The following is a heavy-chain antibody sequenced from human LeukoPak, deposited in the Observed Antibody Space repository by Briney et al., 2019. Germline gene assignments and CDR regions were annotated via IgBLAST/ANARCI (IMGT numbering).Heavy chain of an antibody. Sequence: SVKVSCKASGGTFSSYAISWVRQAPGQGLEWMGGIIPIFGTANYAQKFQGRVTITRNTSISTAYMELSSLRSEDTAVYYCARVDSGSYYYYYYYMDVWGKGTTVTVSS. V-gene: IGHV1-69*05. D-gene: IGHD1-26*01. J-gene: IGHJ6*03. CDR2: IIPIFGTA. CDR1: GGTFSSYA. CDR3: ARVDSGSYYYYYYYMDV.